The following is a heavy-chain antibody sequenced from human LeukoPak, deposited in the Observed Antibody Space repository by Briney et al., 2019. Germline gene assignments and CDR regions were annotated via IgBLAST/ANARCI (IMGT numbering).Heavy chain of an antibody. CDR1: GFTFSNYG. Sequence: PGRSLRLSCAASGFTFSNYGMHWVRQAPGKGLEWVTVISYDGSDKYYADSMKGRFTVSRDNSKNTVSLHMNSLREDDTAVYYCARATGGKPDYWGQGTLVTVSS. CDR3: ARATGGKPDY. J-gene: IGHJ4*02. D-gene: IGHD2-8*02. CDR2: ISYDGSDK. V-gene: IGHV3-30*03.